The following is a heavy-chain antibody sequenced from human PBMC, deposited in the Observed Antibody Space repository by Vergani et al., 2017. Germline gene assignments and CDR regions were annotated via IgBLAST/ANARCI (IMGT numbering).Heavy chain of an antibody. V-gene: IGHV3-7*01. CDR2: IKRDGTET. J-gene: IGHJ1*01. CDR3: ARISGGSAPYLHY. Sequence: DVQLLESGGGLVQPGGSLRLSCAASGFTFGDYYMAWIRLAPGKGLDWVASIKRDGTETFYVDSVKGRFTISRDNAKTTLYLQMNSLRDEDRGVYYCARISGGSAPYLHYWGQGTLVTVAS. D-gene: IGHD2-15*01. CDR1: GFTFGDYY.